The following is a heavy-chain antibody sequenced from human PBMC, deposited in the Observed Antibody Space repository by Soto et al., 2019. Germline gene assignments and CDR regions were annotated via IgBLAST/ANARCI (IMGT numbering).Heavy chain of an antibody. Sequence: HPGGSLRLSCAASGFTFSSYAMHWVRQAPGKGLEWVAVISYDGSNKYYADSVKGRFTISRDNSKNTLYLQMNSLRAEDTAVYYCARGGCEGNGPDYFDYWGQGTLVTVSS. J-gene: IGHJ4*02. V-gene: IGHV3-30-3*01. CDR2: ISYDGSNK. D-gene: IGHD2-15*01. CDR1: GFTFSSYA. CDR3: ARGGCEGNGPDYFDY.